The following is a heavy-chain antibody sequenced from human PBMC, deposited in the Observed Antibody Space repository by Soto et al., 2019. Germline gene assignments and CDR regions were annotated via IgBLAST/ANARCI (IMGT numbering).Heavy chain of an antibody. CDR2: ISSSGSTI. CDR3: ARVGDCSGGSCYWDAFDI. V-gene: IGHV3-11*01. Sequence: PGGSLRLSCAASGFTFSDYYMSWIRQAPGKGLEWVSYISSSGSTIYYADSVKGRFTISRDNAKNSLYLQMNSLRAEDTAVYYCARVGDCSGGSCYWDAFDIWGQGTMVTVSS. D-gene: IGHD2-15*01. J-gene: IGHJ3*02. CDR1: GFTFSDYY.